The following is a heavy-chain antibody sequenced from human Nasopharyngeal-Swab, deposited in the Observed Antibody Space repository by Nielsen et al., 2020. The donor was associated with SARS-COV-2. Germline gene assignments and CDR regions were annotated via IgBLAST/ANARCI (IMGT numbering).Heavy chain of an antibody. D-gene: IGHD2-2*01. CDR2: INPNSGGT. Sequence: ASVKVSCKASGYTFTGYYMHWVRQAPGQGLEWMGRINPNSGGTNYAQKFQGRVTMTRDTSISTAYMELSRLRSDDTVVYYCARDIVVVPAAGSYYYYYYMDVWGKGTTVTVSS. CDR3: ARDIVVVPAAGSYYYYYYMDV. CDR1: GYTFTGYY. J-gene: IGHJ6*03. V-gene: IGHV1-2*05.